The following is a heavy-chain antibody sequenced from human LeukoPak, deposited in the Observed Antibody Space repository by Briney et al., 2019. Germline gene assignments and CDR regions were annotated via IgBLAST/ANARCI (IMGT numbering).Heavy chain of an antibody. D-gene: IGHD2-2*03. V-gene: IGHV4-34*01. J-gene: IGHJ6*03. CDR3: ARTLSLGYCSSTSCYRGGYYMDV. CDR1: GGSFSGYY. CDR2: INHSGST. Sequence: SETLSLTCTVYGGSFSGYYWSWIRQPPGKGLEWIGEINHSGSTNYNPSLKSRVTISVDTSKNQFSLKLSSVTAADTAVYYCARTLSLGYCSSTSCYRGGYYMDVWGKGTTVTVSS.